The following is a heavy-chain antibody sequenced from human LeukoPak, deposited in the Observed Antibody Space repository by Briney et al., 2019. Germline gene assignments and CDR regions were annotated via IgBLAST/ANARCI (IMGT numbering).Heavy chain of an antibody. J-gene: IGHJ4*02. V-gene: IGHV1-24*01. CDR2: FDPEDGET. CDR1: GYTLTELS. D-gene: IGHD6-19*01. Sequence: ASVKVSCKVSGYTLTELSMHWVRQAPGKGLEWMGGFDPEDGETIYAQKFQGRVTMTEDTSTDTAYMELSSLRSEDTAVYYCATVDSGWYGYYFDYWGQGTLVTVSS. CDR3: ATVDSGWYGYYFDY.